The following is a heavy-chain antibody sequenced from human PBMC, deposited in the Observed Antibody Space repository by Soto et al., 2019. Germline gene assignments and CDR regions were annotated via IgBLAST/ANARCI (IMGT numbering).Heavy chain of an antibody. Sequence: QVQLQQWGAGLLKPSETLSLPCAVYGGSFSGYYWSWIRQPPGKGLEWIGEINHSGSTNYNPSLKCRVPISVDTFKNQFSLKLSSVTAADTAVYYCARGPDIVVVPAAMQALDPWGQGTLVTVSS. V-gene: IGHV4-34*01. D-gene: IGHD2-2*01. J-gene: IGHJ5*02. CDR3: ARGPDIVVVPAAMQALDP. CDR1: GGSFSGYY. CDR2: INHSGST.